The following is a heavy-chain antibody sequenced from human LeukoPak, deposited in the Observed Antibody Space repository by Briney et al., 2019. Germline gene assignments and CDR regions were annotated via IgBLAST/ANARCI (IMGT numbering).Heavy chain of an antibody. Sequence: PSETLSLTCAVYGGSFSGYYWSWIRQPPGKGLEWIGEINHSGSTNYSPSLKSRVTISVDTSKNQFSLKLSSVTAADTAVYYCARGPGHDYVWGSYRPFDYWGQGTLVTVSS. CDR1: GGSFSGYY. CDR2: INHSGST. CDR3: ARGPGHDYVWGSYRPFDY. D-gene: IGHD3-16*02. V-gene: IGHV4-34*01. J-gene: IGHJ4*02.